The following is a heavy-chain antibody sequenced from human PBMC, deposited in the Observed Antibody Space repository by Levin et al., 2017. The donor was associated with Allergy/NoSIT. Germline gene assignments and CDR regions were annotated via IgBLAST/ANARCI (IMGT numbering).Heavy chain of an antibody. J-gene: IGHJ6*02. D-gene: IGHD6-13*01. Sequence: PGGSLRLSCAASGFTFSSYAMSWVRQAPGKGLEWVSAISGSGGSTYYADSVKGRFTISRDNSKNTLYLQMNSLRAEDTAVYYCAKRIAAAAFGYYYYGMDVWGQGTTVTVSS. CDR1: GFTFSSYA. CDR3: AKRIAAAAFGYYYYGMDV. V-gene: IGHV3-23*01. CDR2: ISGSGGST.